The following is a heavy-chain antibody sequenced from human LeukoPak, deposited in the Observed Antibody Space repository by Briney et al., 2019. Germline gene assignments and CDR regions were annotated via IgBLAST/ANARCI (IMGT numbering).Heavy chain of an antibody. CDR2: IKEDGTET. Sequence: GGSLGLSCAASGFTFSSYGTHWVRQAPGKGLEWVANIKEDGTETYYVDSVKGRFTISRDNAKNSLYLQMNSLRVEDTAVYYCAKEGRSLQTYWGQGTLVTVSS. CDR1: GFTFSSYG. J-gene: IGHJ4*02. CDR3: AKEGRSLQTY. V-gene: IGHV3-7*03. D-gene: IGHD5-24*01.